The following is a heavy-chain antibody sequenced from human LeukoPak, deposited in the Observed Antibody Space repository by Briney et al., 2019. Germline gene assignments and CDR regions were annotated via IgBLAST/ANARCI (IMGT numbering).Heavy chain of an antibody. CDR2: INGRGDNT. V-gene: IGHV3-23*01. CDR1: GVIISSYA. Sequence: GGSLRLSCAASGVIISSYAMSWVRQAPGKGLEWVSAINGRGDNTYYADFVKGRFTISRDNSKSTMYLQMNSLRTEDTAVYYCAKDRVSPGFNWFDPWGQGTLVTVSS. J-gene: IGHJ5*02. D-gene: IGHD2/OR15-2a*01. CDR3: AKDRVSPGFNWFDP.